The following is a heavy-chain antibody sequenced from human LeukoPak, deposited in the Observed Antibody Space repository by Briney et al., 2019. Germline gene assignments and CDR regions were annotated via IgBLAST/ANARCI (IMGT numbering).Heavy chain of an antibody. CDR3: AKDFGYSYGWVDY. CDR1: GFSFNTHA. J-gene: IGHJ4*02. CDR2: ISGNGAKT. V-gene: IGHV3-23*01. D-gene: IGHD5-18*01. Sequence: GGSLRLSCAASGFSFNTHAMGWVRQAPGKGLEWVSTISGNGAKTYSAGSVKGRFTISRDNSKNTLYLQMNSLRAEDTALYYCAKDFGYSYGWVDYWGQGILVTVSS.